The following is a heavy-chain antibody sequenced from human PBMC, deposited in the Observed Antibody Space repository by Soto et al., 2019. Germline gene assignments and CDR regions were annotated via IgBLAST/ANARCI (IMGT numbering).Heavy chain of an antibody. CDR1: GFSLSPRGMC. D-gene: IGHD2-2*01. V-gene: IGHV2-70*11. CDR3: ARMSVVPAAIDY. Sequence: SGPTLVNPTQTLTLTCTFSGFSLSPRGMCVSWIRQPPGKALEWLARIDWDDDKYYSTSLKTRLTISKDTSKNQVVLTMTNMDPVDTATYYCARMSVVPAAIDYWGQGTLVTVSS. J-gene: IGHJ4*02. CDR2: IDWDDDK.